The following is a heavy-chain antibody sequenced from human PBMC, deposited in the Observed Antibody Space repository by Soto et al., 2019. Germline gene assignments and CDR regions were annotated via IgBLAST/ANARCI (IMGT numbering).Heavy chain of an antibody. J-gene: IGHJ3*02. CDR2: INAGNGNT. CDR1: GYTFTSYA. D-gene: IGHD3-16*01. CDR3: ARVGEPGGDAFDI. V-gene: IGHV1-3*01. Sequence: ASVKVSCKASGYTFTSYAMHWVRQAPGQRLEWMGWINAGNGNTKYSQKFQGRVTITRDTSASTAYMELSSLRSEDTAVYYCARVGEPGGDAFDIWGQGTMVTVSS.